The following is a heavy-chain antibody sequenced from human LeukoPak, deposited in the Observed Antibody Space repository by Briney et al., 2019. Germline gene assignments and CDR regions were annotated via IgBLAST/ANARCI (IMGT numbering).Heavy chain of an antibody. D-gene: IGHD3-22*01. CDR1: GYTFTGYY. Sequence: RASVKVSCKASGYTFTGYYMHWVRQAPGQGLEWMGWINPNSGGTNYAQKFQGRVTMTRDTSISTAYMELSRLRSDDTAVYYCASRREAYYYDSSGYHDYWGQGTLVTVSS. J-gene: IGHJ4*02. CDR2: INPNSGGT. V-gene: IGHV1-2*02. CDR3: ASRREAYYYDSSGYHDY.